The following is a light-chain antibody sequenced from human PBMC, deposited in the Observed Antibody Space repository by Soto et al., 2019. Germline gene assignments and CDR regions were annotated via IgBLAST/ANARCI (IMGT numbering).Light chain of an antibody. CDR2: DVT. J-gene: IGLJ7*01. CDR3: ASYTACSPLVI. V-gene: IGLV2-14*01. CDR1: SSDIGAYNY. Sequence: QSALTQPASVSGSPGQSIAISCTGRSSDIGAYNYVSWYQHHPGKAPKLIIYDVTSRPSGVSSRFSGAKSGNAASLIISGLQPDDEADYFCASYTACSPLVIFGGGTQLTVL.